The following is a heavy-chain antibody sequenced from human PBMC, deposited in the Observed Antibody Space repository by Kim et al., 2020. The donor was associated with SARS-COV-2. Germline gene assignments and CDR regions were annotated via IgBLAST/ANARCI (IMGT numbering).Heavy chain of an antibody. V-gene: IGHV4-59*01. J-gene: IGHJ4*02. CDR2: MFYSGST. D-gene: IGHD5-12*01. CDR1: GGSINNYY. CDR3: ARGGVATIWSY. Sequence: SETLSLTCTVSGGSINNYYWSWIRQPLGKGLEWIGYMFYSGSTNYNPSLKIRVTMSVDTSKNQFSLNLTSVTPADTAVYYCARGGVATIWSYWGQGTLVTVSS.